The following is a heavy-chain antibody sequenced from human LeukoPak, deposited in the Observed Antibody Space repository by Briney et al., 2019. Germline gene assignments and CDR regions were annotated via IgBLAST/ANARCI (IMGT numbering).Heavy chain of an antibody. CDR2: IYHTGST. Sequence: SETLSLTCSVSGASISGGTYYWGWIRQPPGTGLEWIGSIYHTGSTYDNPSLKSRVTISVDTSKNQFSLKLSSVTAADTAVYYCARRGGSGRAFDYWGQGTLVTVSS. CDR1: GASISGGTYY. V-gene: IGHV4-39*01. D-gene: IGHD1-26*01. J-gene: IGHJ4*02. CDR3: ARRGGSGRAFDY.